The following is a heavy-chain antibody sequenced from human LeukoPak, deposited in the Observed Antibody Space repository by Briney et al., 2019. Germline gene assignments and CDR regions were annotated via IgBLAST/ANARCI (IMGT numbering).Heavy chain of an antibody. Sequence: KTGGSLRLSCAASGFTFSSYGMNWVRQAPGKGLEWVSSISSSSSYIYYADSVKGRFTISRDNAKNSLYLQMNSLRAEDTAVYYCARDTSQSPRLGAFDIWGQGTMVTVSS. CDR1: GFTFSSYG. V-gene: IGHV3-21*01. CDR3: ARDTSQSPRLGAFDI. J-gene: IGHJ3*02. CDR2: ISSSSSYI. D-gene: IGHD3-9*01.